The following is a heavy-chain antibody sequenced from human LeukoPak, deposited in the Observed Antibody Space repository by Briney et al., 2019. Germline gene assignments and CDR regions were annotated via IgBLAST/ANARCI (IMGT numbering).Heavy chain of an antibody. D-gene: IGHD3-22*01. J-gene: IGHJ5*02. CDR2: IYYSGTA. CDR1: GASISGYH. V-gene: IGHV4-59*08. CDR3: ARYYYYDSSGYPNWFGP. Sequence: SETLSLTCTVSGASISGYHWSWIRQPPGKGLEWMGYIYYSGTANYNPSLKSRVTISVDTSKNQFSLKLSSVTAADTAVYYCARYYYYDSSGYPNWFGPWGQGTLVTVSS.